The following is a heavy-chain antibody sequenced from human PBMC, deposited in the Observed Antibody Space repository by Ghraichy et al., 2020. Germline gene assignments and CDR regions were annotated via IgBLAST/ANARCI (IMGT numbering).Heavy chain of an antibody. CDR3: VGQAVNYMDV. CDR2: VRNKAKNYAT. Sequence: GESLNISCAASGLSFSDSGISWIRQASGKGLEWVGHVRNKAKNYATTYGTSVRGRCTISRDDSKSTAYLQLNNLKIEDAAVYYCVGQAVNYMDVWGQGTTVTVSS. CDR1: GLSFSDSG. D-gene: IGHD2-15*01. V-gene: IGHV3-73*01. J-gene: IGHJ6*03.